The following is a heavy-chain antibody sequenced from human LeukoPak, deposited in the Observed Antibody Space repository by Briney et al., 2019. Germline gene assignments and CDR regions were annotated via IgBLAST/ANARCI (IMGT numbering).Heavy chain of an antibody. CDR3: AKGPKVNSGYHPGY. Sequence: GGSLRLSCAASGFTFSSAAMTWVRQAPGQGLGLVSTITGGDDETYYADSVQGRFTISRDYSRNTLHLQMNSLRTEDTAIYYCAKGPKVNSGYHPGYWGQGTLVTVSS. D-gene: IGHD3-22*01. CDR1: GFTFSSAA. V-gene: IGHV3-23*01. J-gene: IGHJ4*02. CDR2: ITGGDDET.